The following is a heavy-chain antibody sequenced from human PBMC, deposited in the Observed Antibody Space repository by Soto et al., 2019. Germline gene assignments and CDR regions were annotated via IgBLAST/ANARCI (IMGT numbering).Heavy chain of an antibody. J-gene: IGHJ3*01. CDR2: IYYSGSI. CDR1: GASINSGDYY. V-gene: IGHV4-30-4*01. Sequence: QVQLQESGPGLVKPSQTLSLTCTVSGASINSGDYYWSWIRPPPGKGLEWIGYIYYSGSIYHNPSLKSRVIISVDMPKNQFSLKLSSVTAADTSVYYGATVPTYYYDGSGYANAFDVWGQGTMVTVSS. D-gene: IGHD3-22*01. CDR3: ATVPTYYYDGSGYANAFDV.